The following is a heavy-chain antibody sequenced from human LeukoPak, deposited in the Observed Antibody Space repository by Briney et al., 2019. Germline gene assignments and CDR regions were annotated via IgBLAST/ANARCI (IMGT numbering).Heavy chain of an antibody. V-gene: IGHV3-11*01. D-gene: IGHD4-17*01. Sequence: GGSLRPSCAASGFTFSDYYMSWIRQAPGKGLDWISYISTSASTIFYTDSVKGRFTISRDNAKNSLYLQMNSLRVEDTAVYYCVRARGVTTNVDYWGQGTLVTVSS. CDR3: VRARGVTTNVDY. J-gene: IGHJ4*02. CDR2: ISTSASTI. CDR1: GFTFSDYY.